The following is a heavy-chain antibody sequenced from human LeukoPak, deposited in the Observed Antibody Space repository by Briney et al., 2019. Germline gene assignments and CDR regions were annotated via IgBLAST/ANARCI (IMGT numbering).Heavy chain of an antibody. CDR2: ISGSGGST. D-gene: IGHD3-9*01. V-gene: IGHV3-23*01. CDR1: GFTVSSNY. J-gene: IGHJ4*02. Sequence: PGGSLRLSCAASGFTVSSNYMSWVRQAPGKGLEWVSGISGSGGSTYYADSVKGRFTISRDNSKNTLYLQMNSLRAEDTAVYYCLRYFDWLFDYWGQGTLVTVSS. CDR3: LRYFDWLFDY.